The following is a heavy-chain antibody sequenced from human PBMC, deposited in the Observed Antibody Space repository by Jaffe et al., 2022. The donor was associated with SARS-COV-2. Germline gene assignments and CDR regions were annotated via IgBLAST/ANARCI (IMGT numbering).Heavy chain of an antibody. D-gene: IGHD6-13*01. Sequence: EVQLLESGGGLVQPGGSLRLSCAASGFTFSSYAMSWVRQAPGKGLEWVSAISGSGGSTYYADSVKGRFTISRDNSKNTLYLQMNSLRAEDTAVYYCAKQSHAAAGPGSWFDPWGQGTLVTVSS. CDR2: ISGSGGST. CDR1: GFTFSSYA. CDR3: AKQSHAAAGPGSWFDP. V-gene: IGHV3-23*01. J-gene: IGHJ5*02.